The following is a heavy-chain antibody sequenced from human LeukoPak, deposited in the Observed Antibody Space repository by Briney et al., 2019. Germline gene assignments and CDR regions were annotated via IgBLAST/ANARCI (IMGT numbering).Heavy chain of an antibody. Sequence: GGSLRLSCAASGFTFSSYAMSWVRQAPGKGLEWVSAISDSGGRTYYADSVKGRFTISRDNSTSTLYLQVNSLRAEDTAVYYCARDSGGGYYYFDYWGQGTLVTVSS. CDR1: GFTFSSYA. V-gene: IGHV3-23*01. J-gene: IGHJ4*02. D-gene: IGHD1-26*01. CDR2: ISDSGGRT. CDR3: ARDSGGGYYYFDY.